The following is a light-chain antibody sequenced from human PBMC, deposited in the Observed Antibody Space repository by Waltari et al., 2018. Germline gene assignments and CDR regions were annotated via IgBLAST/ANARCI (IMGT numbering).Light chain of an antibody. CDR3: NSYTSSSTRV. Sequence: QSALTQPASVSGSPGQSITISCTGTNSDVGGYDYVSWYQQHPGKAPTLIIYDGSNRPSGVSNRFSGSKSGNTASLTISGLQAEDEADYYCNSYTSSSTRVFGGGTKLTVL. CDR1: NSDVGGYDY. V-gene: IGLV2-14*03. J-gene: IGLJ2*01. CDR2: DGS.